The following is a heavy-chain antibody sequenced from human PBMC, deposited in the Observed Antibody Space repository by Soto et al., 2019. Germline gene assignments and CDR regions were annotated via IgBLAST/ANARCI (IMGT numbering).Heavy chain of an antibody. V-gene: IGHV3-30-3*01. J-gene: IGHJ4*02. CDR3: ARDQFDY. Sequence: QVQLVESGGGVVQPGRSLRLSCAASGFTFSSYAMHWVRQAPGKGLEWVAVISYDGSNKYYADSVKGRFTISRDNSKNTLYLQMNSLRAEATAVYYCARDQFDYWGQGTLVTVSS. CDR1: GFTFSSYA. CDR2: ISYDGSNK.